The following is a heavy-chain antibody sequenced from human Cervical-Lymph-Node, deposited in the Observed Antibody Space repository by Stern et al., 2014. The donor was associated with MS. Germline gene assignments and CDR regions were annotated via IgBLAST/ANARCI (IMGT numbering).Heavy chain of an antibody. CDR3: ARVTGRGTRQNWFDS. CDR1: GGSVSSKY. J-gene: IGHJ5*01. D-gene: IGHD1-26*01. Sequence: QVQLQESCPGLVKPSETVSLTCAVSGGSVSSKYWNWIRQPPGKGLEWIGYIYSDGSTNYNPSLKSRVVISLDTSTNQFSLSLTSVTAADTAVYYCARVTGRGTRQNWFDSWGQGTLVTVSS. CDR2: IYSDGST. V-gene: IGHV4-59*02.